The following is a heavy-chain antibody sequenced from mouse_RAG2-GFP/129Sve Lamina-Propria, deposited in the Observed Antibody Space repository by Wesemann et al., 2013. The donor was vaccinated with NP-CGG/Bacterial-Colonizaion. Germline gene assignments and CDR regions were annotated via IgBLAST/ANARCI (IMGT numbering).Heavy chain of an antibody. D-gene: IGHD1-1*01. J-gene: IGHJ4*01. CDR2: ISDGGSYT. CDR3: ARERYGSDYAMDY. V-gene: IGHV5-4*01. CDR1: GFTFSSYA. Sequence: EYGGGLVKPGGSLKLSCAASGFTFSSYAMSWVRQTPEKRLEWVATISDGGSYTYYPDNVKGRFTISRDNAKNNLYLQMSHLKSEDTAMYYCARERYGSDYAMDYWGQGTSVTVSS.